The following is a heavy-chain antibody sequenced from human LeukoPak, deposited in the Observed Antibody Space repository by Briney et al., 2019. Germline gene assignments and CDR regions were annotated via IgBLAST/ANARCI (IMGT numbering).Heavy chain of an antibody. Sequence: SETLSLTCSVSVGSFSGSYYWTWIRQPPGKGLEWIGEIIDTGSTKYNSSLRSRVTISVDTSKNQFSLSLDSVTAADTAVYYCARGLASGYPPIPFDYWGQGTLVTVSS. J-gene: IGHJ4*02. D-gene: IGHD3-3*01. V-gene: IGHV4-34*12. CDR2: IIDTGST. CDR3: ARGLASGYPPIPFDY. CDR1: VGSFSGSYY.